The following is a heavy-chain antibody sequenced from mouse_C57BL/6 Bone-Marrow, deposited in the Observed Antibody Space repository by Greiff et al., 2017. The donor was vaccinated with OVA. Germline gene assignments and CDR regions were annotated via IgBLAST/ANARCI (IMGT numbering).Heavy chain of an antibody. CDR3: ARPLPYWYFEG. V-gene: IGHV14-3*01. Sequence: EVQLQQSVAELVRPGASVKLSCTASGFNIKNTYMSWVKQRPEQSLEWIGRIDPANGNTNYAPKFQGKFTITADTSSNTSYLQLSSLTSEDTAIYYCARPLPYWYFEGWGTGTTVTVSS. CDR2: IDPANGNT. J-gene: IGHJ1*03. CDR1: GFNIKNTY.